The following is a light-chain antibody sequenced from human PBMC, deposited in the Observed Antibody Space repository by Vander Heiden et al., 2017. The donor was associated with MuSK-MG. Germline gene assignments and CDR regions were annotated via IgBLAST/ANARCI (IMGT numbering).Light chain of an antibody. CDR1: NIGSKS. V-gene: IGLV3-21*03. J-gene: IGLJ2*01. CDR3: QVWDSSSDHVV. Sequence: SYVLTQPPSVSVAPGKTARITCGGNNIGSKSVHWYQQKPDQAPVLVVYDDSDRPSGIPERFSGSNSGNTATLTTSRVEAGEEADYYCQVWDSSSDHVVFGGGTKLTVL. CDR2: DDS.